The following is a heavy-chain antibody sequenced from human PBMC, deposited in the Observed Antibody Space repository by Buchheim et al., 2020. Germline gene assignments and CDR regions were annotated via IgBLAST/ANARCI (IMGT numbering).Heavy chain of an antibody. Sequence: EVQLLESGGGLVQPGGSLRLSCAASGFTFSSYAMSWVRQAPGKGLEWVANIKEDGTEVHFVDSVKGRFFISRDNARNSLSLQLNSLRVEDSAMYYCVRFGIVPPIYYFDYWGQGT. CDR2: IKEDGTEV. D-gene: IGHD2/OR15-2a*01. CDR3: VRFGIVPPIYYFDY. V-gene: IGHV3-7*01. J-gene: IGHJ4*02. CDR1: GFTFSSYA.